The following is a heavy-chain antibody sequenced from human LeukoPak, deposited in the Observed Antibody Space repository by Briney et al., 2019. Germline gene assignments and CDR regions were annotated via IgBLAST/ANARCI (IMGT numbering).Heavy chain of an antibody. CDR2: FDPEDGET. CDR1: GYTLTELS. J-gene: IGHJ4*02. Sequence: GASVKVSCKVSGYTLTELSMHWVRQAPGKGLEWMGGFDPEDGETIYAQKFQGRVTMTEDTSTDTAYMELSSLRSEDTAMYYCATPPYSSGWRTFDYWGQGTLVTVSS. CDR3: ATPPYSSGWRTFDY. V-gene: IGHV1-24*01. D-gene: IGHD6-19*01.